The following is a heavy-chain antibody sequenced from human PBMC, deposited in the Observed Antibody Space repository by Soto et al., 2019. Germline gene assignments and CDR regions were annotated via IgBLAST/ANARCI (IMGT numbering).Heavy chain of an antibody. CDR2: IYYSGST. V-gene: IGHV4-59*01. CDR3: ARFGDYGDQGGYYYYYYMDV. CDR1: GGSISSYY. Sequence: PSETLSLTCTVSGGSISSYYWSWIRQPPGKGLEWIGYIYYSGSTNYNPSLKSRVTISVDTSKNQFSLKLSSVTAADTAVYFCARFGDYGDQGGYYYYYYMDVWGKGTTVTVSS. D-gene: IGHD4-17*01. J-gene: IGHJ6*03.